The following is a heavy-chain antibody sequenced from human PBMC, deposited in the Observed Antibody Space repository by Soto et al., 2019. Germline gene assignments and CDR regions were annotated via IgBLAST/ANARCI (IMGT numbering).Heavy chain of an antibody. J-gene: IGHJ6*02. V-gene: IGHV1-8*01. D-gene: IGHD6-13*01. CDR3: ARKRQYSSTYYYYYYGMDV. CDR1: GYTFTSYD. CDR2: MNPNSGNT. Sequence: QVQLVQSGAEVKKPGASVKVSCKASGYTFTSYDINWVRQATGQGLEWMGWMNPNSGNTGYAQKFQGRVTMTRNTSISTAYMELSSLRSEDTAVYYCARKRQYSSTYYYYYYGMDVWGQGTTVTVSS.